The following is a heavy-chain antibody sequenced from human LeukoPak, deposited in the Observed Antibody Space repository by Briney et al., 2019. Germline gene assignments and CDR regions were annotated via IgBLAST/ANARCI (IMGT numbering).Heavy chain of an antibody. D-gene: IGHD6-19*01. CDR1: GFTFSSYE. CDR3: ASLWYSSGWHEGEGH. Sequence: GGSLRLSCAASGFTFSSYEMNWVRQAPGKGLEWVSYISSSGSTIYYADSVKGRFTISRDNAKNSLYLQMNSLRAEDTAVYYCASLWYSSGWHEGEGHWGQGTLVTVSS. V-gene: IGHV3-48*03. CDR2: ISSSGSTI. J-gene: IGHJ4*02.